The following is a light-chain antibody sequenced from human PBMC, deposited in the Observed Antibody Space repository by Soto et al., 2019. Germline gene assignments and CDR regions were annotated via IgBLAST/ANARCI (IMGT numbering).Light chain of an antibody. CDR3: QQFGTSPLYT. CDR1: QTFGSTY. CDR2: GAS. J-gene: IGKJ2*01. Sequence: ESVLTQSQGTLSLSPGERVTLSCRASQTFGSTYLAWYQQRPGQSPRLLIYGASRRASGIPDRFRGSGSVTDFTLTISILEPEDFAVYYCQQFGTSPLYTFGQGTKLEIK. V-gene: IGKV3-20*01.